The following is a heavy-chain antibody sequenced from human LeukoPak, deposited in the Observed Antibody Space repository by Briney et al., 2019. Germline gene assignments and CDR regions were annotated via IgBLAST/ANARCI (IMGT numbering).Heavy chain of an antibody. D-gene: IGHD6-19*01. CDR1: GYTFTGYY. V-gene: IGHV1-2*02. Sequence: ASVKVSCKVSGYTFTGYYMHWVRQAPGQGLEWMGWINPNSGGTNYAQKFQGRVTMTRDTSISTAYMELSRLRSDDTAVYYCARGRGEQWLVEEFDYWGQGTLVTVSS. CDR3: ARGRGEQWLVEEFDY. CDR2: INPNSGGT. J-gene: IGHJ4*02.